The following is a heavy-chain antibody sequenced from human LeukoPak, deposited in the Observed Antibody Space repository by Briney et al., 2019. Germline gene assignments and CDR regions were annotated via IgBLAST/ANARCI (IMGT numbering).Heavy chain of an antibody. Sequence: GGSLRLSCAASGFTFSSYAMSWVRQAPGKGLEWVSAISGSGGSTYYADSVKGRFTISRDNAKNSLYLQMNSLRAEDTAVYYCARESPSSGWFHAFDIWGQGTMVTVSS. CDR3: ARESPSSGWFHAFDI. J-gene: IGHJ3*02. CDR2: ISGSGGST. CDR1: GFTFSSYA. V-gene: IGHV3-23*01. D-gene: IGHD6-19*01.